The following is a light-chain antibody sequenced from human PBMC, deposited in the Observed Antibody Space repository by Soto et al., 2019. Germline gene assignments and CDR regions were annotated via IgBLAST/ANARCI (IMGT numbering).Light chain of an antibody. V-gene: IGLV2-14*01. CDR1: SSDVGGYNY. Sequence: QSVLTQPASGSGSPGQSITISCTGTSSDVGGYNYVSWYQQHPGKAPKLMIYDVSNRPSGVSNRFSGSKSGNTASLTISGLQAEDEADYCCSSYTSSSTLVFGTGTKVTV. CDR3: SSYTSSSTLV. J-gene: IGLJ1*01. CDR2: DVS.